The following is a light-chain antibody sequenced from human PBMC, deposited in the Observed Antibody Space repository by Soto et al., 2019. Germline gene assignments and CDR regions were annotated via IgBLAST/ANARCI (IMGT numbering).Light chain of an antibody. CDR3: QQRGNWPIT. V-gene: IGKV3-15*01. CDR1: QSVGSN. Sequence: EIVMTQSPATLSVSPGERATLSCRASQSVGSNLAWYQQKPGQAPRLLIYGASTRATGIPARFSGSGSGTEFTLTISSLQSEDFAIYFCQQRGNWPITFGQGTRLEIK. CDR2: GAS. J-gene: IGKJ5*01.